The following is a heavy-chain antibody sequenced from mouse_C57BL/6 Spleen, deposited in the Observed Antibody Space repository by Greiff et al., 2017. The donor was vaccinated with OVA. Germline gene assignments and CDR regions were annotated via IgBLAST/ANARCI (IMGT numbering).Heavy chain of an antibody. CDR1: GFTFSSYA. J-gene: IGHJ4*01. Sequence: EVQGVESGGGLVKPGGSLKLSCAASGFTFSSYAMSWVRQTPEKRLEWVATISDGGSYTYYPDNVKGRFTISRDNAKNNLYLQMSHLKSEDTAMYYCARDRYDYDDVPYAMDYWGQGTSVTVSS. CDR3: ARDRYDYDDVPYAMDY. V-gene: IGHV5-4*01. D-gene: IGHD2-4*01. CDR2: ISDGGSYT.